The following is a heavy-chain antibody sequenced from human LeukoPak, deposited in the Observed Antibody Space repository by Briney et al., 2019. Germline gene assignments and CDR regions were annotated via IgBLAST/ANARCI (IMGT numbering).Heavy chain of an antibody. Sequence: PGGSLRLSCAAPGFTFSSYGMNWVRQAPGKGLEWVSYISSSSNIMNYADSVKGRFTTSRDNAKNSLYLQMNSLRAEDTAVYYCARGAQWPYWGQGTLVTVSS. J-gene: IGHJ4*02. CDR3: ARGAQWPY. D-gene: IGHD6-19*01. CDR1: GFTFSSYG. CDR2: ISSSSNIM. V-gene: IGHV3-48*01.